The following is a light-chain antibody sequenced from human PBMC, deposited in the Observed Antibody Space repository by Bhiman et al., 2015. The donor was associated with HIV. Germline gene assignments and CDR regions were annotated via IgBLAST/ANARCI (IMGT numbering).Light chain of an antibody. CDR3: SSYTSSSTLL. V-gene: IGLV2-14*02. J-gene: IGLJ2*01. CDR1: SSAVGNYNL. CDR2: EVT. Sequence: QSALTQPASVSGSPGQSITISCTGTSSAVGNYNLVSWYQRHPGKAPKLMIYEVTKRPSGVSNRFSGSKSGNTASLTISGLQAEDEADYYCSSYTSSSTLLFGGGTKLTVL.